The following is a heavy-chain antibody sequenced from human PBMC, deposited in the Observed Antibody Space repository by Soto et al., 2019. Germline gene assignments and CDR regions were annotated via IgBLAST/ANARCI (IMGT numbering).Heavy chain of an antibody. J-gene: IGHJ4*02. D-gene: IGHD2-2*03. Sequence: EVQVLESGGGLVQPGGSLRLSCAATGFTFSDFAMSWVRQAPGKGLEWVSRIYGGGNGPHYADSVKGRVTISRDNSKNTLYLPMNSLRAEDTAVYYCAKMEGMDPWAYSFDYWGQGTRVTVSS. V-gene: IGHV3-23*01. CDR2: IYGGGNGP. CDR1: GFTFSDFA. CDR3: AKMEGMDPWAYSFDY.